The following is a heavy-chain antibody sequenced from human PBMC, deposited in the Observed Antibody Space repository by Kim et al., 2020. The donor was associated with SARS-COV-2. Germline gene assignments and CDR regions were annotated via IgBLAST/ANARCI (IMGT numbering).Heavy chain of an antibody. D-gene: IGHD1-26*01. Sequence: GESLKISCKGSGYSFTSYWIGWVRQMPGKGLEWMGIIYPGDSDTRYSPSFQGQVTISADKSISTAYLQWSSLKASDTAMYYCARHKGGSSYLDYGMDVWGQGTTVTVSS. CDR3: ARHKGGSSYLDYGMDV. CDR2: IYPGDSDT. J-gene: IGHJ6*02. V-gene: IGHV5-51*01. CDR1: GYSFTSYW.